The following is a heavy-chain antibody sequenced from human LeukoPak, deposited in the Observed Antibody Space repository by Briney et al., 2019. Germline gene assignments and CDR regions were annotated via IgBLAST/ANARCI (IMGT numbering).Heavy chain of an antibody. CDR2: IKQDGSEK. Sequence: GGSLRLSCAASGFTFSSYWMSWVRQAPGKGLEWVANIKQDGSEKTYADSVRGRFTIFRDNVKDSVYLQMNSLRAEDSAIYYCAREGFYFFDFWGQGTLVTVSS. J-gene: IGHJ4*01. V-gene: IGHV3-7*01. CDR1: GFTFSSYW. CDR3: AREGFYFFDF.